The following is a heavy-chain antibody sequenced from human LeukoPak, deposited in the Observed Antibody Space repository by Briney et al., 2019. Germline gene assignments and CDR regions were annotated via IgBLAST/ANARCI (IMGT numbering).Heavy chain of an antibody. J-gene: IGHJ3*02. CDR2: INAGNGNT. CDR3: AVGMATSYQEDAFDI. Sequence: ASVKVSCKASGYTFTSYAMHWVRQAPGQRLEWMGWINAGNGNTKYSQKFQGRVTITRDTSASTAYMELSSLRSEDTAVYYCAVGMATSYQEDAFDIWGQGTMVTVSS. CDR1: GYTFTSYA. V-gene: IGHV1-3*01. D-gene: IGHD5-24*01.